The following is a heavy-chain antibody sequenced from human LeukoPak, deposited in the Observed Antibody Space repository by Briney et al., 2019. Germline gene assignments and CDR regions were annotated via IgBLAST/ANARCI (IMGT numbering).Heavy chain of an antibody. CDR2: MNPNSGNT. V-gene: IGHV1-8*03. Sequence: ASVKVSCKASGYTFTSYDINWVRQATGQGREWMGWMNPNSGNTGYAQKFQGRVTITRNTSISTAYMELSSLRSEDTAVYYCARGLKWELLRGYYMDVWGKGTTVTVSS. D-gene: IGHD1-26*01. J-gene: IGHJ6*03. CDR3: ARGLKWELLRGYYMDV. CDR1: GYTFTSYD.